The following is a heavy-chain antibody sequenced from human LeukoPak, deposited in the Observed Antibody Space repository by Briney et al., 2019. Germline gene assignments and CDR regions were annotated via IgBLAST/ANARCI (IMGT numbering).Heavy chain of an antibody. CDR3: AREAAIAVAGTRGVFDY. J-gene: IGHJ4*02. V-gene: IGHV1-46*01. CDR1: GYTFTSYY. Sequence: ASVKVSCKASGYTFTSYYMHWVRQAPGQGLEWMGIINPSGGSTSYAQKFQGRVTMTRDASTSTVYMELSSLRSEDTAVYYCAREAAIAVAGTRGVFDYWGQGTLVTVSS. D-gene: IGHD6-19*01. CDR2: INPSGGST.